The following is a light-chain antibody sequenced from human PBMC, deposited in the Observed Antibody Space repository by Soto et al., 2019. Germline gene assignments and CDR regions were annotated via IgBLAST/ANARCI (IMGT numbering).Light chain of an antibody. Sequence: QSALTQPPSASGSPGQSVTISCTGTSSDVGIYNSVSWYQQHPGKAPKLIIYEVTKRPSGVPDRFSGSKSGNTASLTVSGLHAEDEADYYCSSSAGSNRVFGTGTKVTVL. V-gene: IGLV2-8*01. CDR2: EVT. CDR1: SSDVGIYNS. CDR3: SSSAGSNRV. J-gene: IGLJ1*01.